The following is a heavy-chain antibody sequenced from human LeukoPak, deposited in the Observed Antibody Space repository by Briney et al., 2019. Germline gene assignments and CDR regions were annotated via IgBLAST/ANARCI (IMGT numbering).Heavy chain of an antibody. Sequence: ASVKVSCKASGYTFTGPYIHWMRQAPGQGLEWVGWSNPNSGGTKYAQKFQGRVTVTRDTSTSTAYMQLSGLRADDTAAYYCARVEYCTKGVCINFDLWGQGTLVTVSS. D-gene: IGHD2-8*01. V-gene: IGHV1-2*02. CDR2: SNPNSGGT. J-gene: IGHJ4*02. CDR1: GYTFTGPY. CDR3: ARVEYCTKGVCINFDL.